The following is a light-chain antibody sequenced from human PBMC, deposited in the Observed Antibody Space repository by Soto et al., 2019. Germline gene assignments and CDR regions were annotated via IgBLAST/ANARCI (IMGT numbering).Light chain of an antibody. V-gene: IGKV3-20*01. J-gene: IGKJ1*01. CDR2: GAS. Sequence: EIVLTQSPGTLSLSPGERATLSCRASQSVTNDYVAWYQRKPGQAPRLLIYGASYKATDIPRRFSGSGSGTDFTLTITRLEPEDFEVYYCQQYGSSPPTFGQGTKVEIK. CDR1: QSVTNDY. CDR3: QQYGSSPPT.